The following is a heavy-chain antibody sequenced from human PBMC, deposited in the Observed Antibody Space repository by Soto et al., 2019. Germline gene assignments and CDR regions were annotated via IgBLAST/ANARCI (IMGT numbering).Heavy chain of an antibody. CDR2: ISSSSSTI. Sequence: EVQLVESGGGLVQPGGSLRLSCAASGFTFSSYSMNWVRQAPGKGLEWVSYISSSSSTIYYADSVKGRFTISRDNAKNSLYLQMNSLRAEDMAVYYCARERQYDFWSGYYTGSPFDYWGQGTLVTVSS. J-gene: IGHJ4*02. CDR1: GFTFSSYS. CDR3: ARERQYDFWSGYYTGSPFDY. D-gene: IGHD3-3*01. V-gene: IGHV3-48*01.